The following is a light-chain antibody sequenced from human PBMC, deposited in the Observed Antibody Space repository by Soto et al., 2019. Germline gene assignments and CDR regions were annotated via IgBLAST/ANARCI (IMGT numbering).Light chain of an antibody. J-gene: IGLJ2*01. CDR1: SSDVGGYNY. V-gene: IGLV2-14*01. Sequence: QSALTQPASVSGSPGQSITISCTGTSSDVGGYNYVSWYQQHPGKAPKLMIYDVSNRPSGVSNRFSGSKSGNTASLTIYGLQAEDEADYYCSSYTSSSTRVVFGGGTKLT. CDR3: SSYTSSSTRVV. CDR2: DVS.